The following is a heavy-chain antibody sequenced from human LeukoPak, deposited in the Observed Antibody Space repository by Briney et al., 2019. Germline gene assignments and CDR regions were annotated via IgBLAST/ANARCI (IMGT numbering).Heavy chain of an antibody. D-gene: IGHD2-8*02. J-gene: IGHJ4*02. Sequence: GGSLRLSCVASGFTFSSYWMHWVRRAPGKGLEWVSSIFPSGGEIHYADSVRGRFTISRDNSKSTLSLQMNSLRAEDTAIYYCATYRQVLLPFESWGQGTLVTVSS. V-gene: IGHV3-23*01. CDR3: ATYRQVLLPFES. CDR2: IFPSGGEI. CDR1: GFTFSSYW.